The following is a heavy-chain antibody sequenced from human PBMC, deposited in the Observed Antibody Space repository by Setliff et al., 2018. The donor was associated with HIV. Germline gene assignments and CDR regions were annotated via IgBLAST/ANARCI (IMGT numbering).Heavy chain of an antibody. J-gene: IGHJ6*02. D-gene: IGHD6-19*01. CDR1: GGTFSSYA. CDR3: ARDPSIAVAGAAV. Sequence: SVKVSCKASGGTFSSYAISWVRQAPGQGLEWMGGIIPIFGTTSYAQKFQGRVTITADEWTSTAYMELSSLRSEDTAVYYCARDPSIAVAGAAVWGQGTTVTVSS. V-gene: IGHV1-69*13. CDR2: IIPIFGTT.